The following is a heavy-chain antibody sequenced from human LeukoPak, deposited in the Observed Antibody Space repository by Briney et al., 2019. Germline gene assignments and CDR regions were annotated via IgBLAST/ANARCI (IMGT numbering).Heavy chain of an antibody. CDR2: ISNSGSS. CDR3: AKSDGSGSYFDS. J-gene: IGHJ4*02. CDR1: GGSIRTDY. D-gene: IGHD3-10*01. V-gene: IGHV4-59*01. Sequence: PSETLSLTCTVSGGSIRTDYWSWIRQPPGKGLEWIGYISNSGSSQYNPSLKSRVTISVDTSKNQFSRKLSPVTAADTAVYYCAKSDGSGSYFDSWGQGTLVTVSS.